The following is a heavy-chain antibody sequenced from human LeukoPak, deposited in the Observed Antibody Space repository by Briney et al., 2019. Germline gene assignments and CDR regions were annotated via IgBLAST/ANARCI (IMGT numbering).Heavy chain of an antibody. J-gene: IGHJ4*02. CDR3: LLFPPPDDDFWSGYPSFDY. V-gene: IGHV4-39*01. Sequence: SETLSLTCTVSGDSISGNINYWGWLRQPPGKGLEWIGSINYSGTTYYSPSLKSRVTISVDTSKNQFSLKLTSVTAADTAVYYCLLFPPPDDDFWSGYPSFDYWGQGTLVTVSS. D-gene: IGHD3-3*01. CDR2: INYSGTT. CDR1: GDSISGNINY.